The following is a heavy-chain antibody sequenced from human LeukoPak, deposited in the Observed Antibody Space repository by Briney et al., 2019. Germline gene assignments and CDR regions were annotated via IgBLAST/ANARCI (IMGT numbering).Heavy chain of an antibody. D-gene: IGHD6-6*01. CDR1: GGSFSGYY. J-gene: IGHJ4*02. V-gene: IGHV4-34*01. CDR2: INHSGST. Sequence: PSETLSLTCAVYGGSFSGYYWSWIRQPPGKGLEWIGEINHSGSTNYNPSLKSRVTISVDTSKNQSSLKLSSVTAADTAVYYCARVTNSSSPDYWGQGTLVTVSS. CDR3: ARVTNSSSPDY.